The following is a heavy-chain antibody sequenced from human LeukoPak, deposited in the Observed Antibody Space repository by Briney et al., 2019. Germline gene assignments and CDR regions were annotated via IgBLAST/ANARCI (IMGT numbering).Heavy chain of an antibody. CDR1: GYTLTELS. CDR2: FDPEDGET. Sequence: ASVKVSCKVSGYTLTELSMHWVRQAPGNGLEWMGGFDPEDGETIHAQKFQGRVTMTEDTSTDTAYMELSRLRSEDTAVYYSATDRGGGWAMDVWGKGTTVTVSS. CDR3: ATDRGGGWAMDV. V-gene: IGHV1-24*01. J-gene: IGHJ6*04. D-gene: IGHD6-19*01.